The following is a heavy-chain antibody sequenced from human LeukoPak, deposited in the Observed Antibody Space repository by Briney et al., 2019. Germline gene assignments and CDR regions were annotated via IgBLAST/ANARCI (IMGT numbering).Heavy chain of an antibody. CDR3: ARGGIAAAGTFDY. Sequence: GASVKVSCKASGGTFSSYAISWVRQAPGQGLEWMGGIIPIFGTANCAQKFQGRVTITADESTSTAYMELSSLRSEDTAVYYCARGGIAAAGTFDYWGQGTLVTVSS. CDR1: GGTFSSYA. CDR2: IIPIFGTA. J-gene: IGHJ4*02. V-gene: IGHV1-69*01. D-gene: IGHD6-13*01.